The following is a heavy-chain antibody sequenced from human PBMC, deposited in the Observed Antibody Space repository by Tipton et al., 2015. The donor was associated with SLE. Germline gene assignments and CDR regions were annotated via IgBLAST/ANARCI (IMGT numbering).Heavy chain of an antibody. J-gene: IGHJ6*02. CDR1: GGSISSHY. Sequence: TLSLTCTVSGGSISSHYWSWIRQPPGKGLEWIGRIYTSGSTNYNPSLKSRVTISVDTSKNQFSLKLSPVTAADTAVYYCARVKDTGVYYYYGMDVWGQGTTVTVSS. CDR2: IYTSGST. V-gene: IGHV4-4*07. CDR3: ARVKDTGVYYYYGMDV. D-gene: IGHD5-18*01.